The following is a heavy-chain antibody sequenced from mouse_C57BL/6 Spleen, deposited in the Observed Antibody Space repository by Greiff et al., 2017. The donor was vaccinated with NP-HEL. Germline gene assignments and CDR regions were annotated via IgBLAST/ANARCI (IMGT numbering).Heavy chain of an antibody. Sequence: VQRVESGPGLVAPSQSLSITCTASGFSLTSYGVHWVRQPPGKGLEWMVVIWSDGSTTYNSALKPRLSISKDNSKSQVFLEMSSLQTDDTTMYYCARHEESYAMDYWGQGTSVTVSS. J-gene: IGHJ4*01. CDR2: IWSDGST. V-gene: IGHV2-6-1*01. CDR3: ARHEESYAMDY. CDR1: GFSLTSYG.